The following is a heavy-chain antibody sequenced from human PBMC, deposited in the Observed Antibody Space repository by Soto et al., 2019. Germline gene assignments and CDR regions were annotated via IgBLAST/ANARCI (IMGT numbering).Heavy chain of an antibody. Sequence: PGGSLRLSCAASGFTFSSYGMHWVRQAPGKGLEWVAVIWYDGSNKYYADSAKGRFTISIDNSKNTLYLQMSSLRAEDTAVYYCARDRQVGATDFDYWGQGTLVTVSS. V-gene: IGHV3-33*01. J-gene: IGHJ4*02. CDR1: GFTFSSYG. CDR2: IWYDGSNK. CDR3: ARDRQVGATDFDY. D-gene: IGHD1-26*01.